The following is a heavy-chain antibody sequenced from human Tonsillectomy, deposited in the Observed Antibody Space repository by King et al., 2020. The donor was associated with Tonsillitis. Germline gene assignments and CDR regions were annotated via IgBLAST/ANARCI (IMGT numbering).Heavy chain of an antibody. V-gene: IGHV2-26*01. CDR3: ARIHVGYCDGGTCYPKVYYFDY. CDR2: IFSNDER. Sequence: VTLKESGPVLVKPTETLTLTCTVSGFSLDNVRMGVSWIRQPPGKALEWLAHIFSNDERSYSTSLKSRLTISKDTSKSQVVLTMTNMDPVDTGTYYCARIHVGYCDGGTCYPKVYYFDYWGQGSLVTVSS. CDR1: GFSLDNVRMG. J-gene: IGHJ4*02. D-gene: IGHD2-15*01.